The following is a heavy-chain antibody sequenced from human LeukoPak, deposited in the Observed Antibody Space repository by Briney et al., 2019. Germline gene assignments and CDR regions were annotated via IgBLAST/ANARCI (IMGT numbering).Heavy chain of an antibody. CDR3: ARGVRMIVVVIDLPSFDY. Sequence: SETLSLTCAVYGXXFSXYXWSWIRQPPXXXXXXXXEIXHSGSTNYNPSLKSRVTISVDTFKNQFSLKLSSVTAADTAVYYCARGVRMIVVVIDLPSFDYWGQGTLVTVSS. V-gene: IGHV4-34*01. CDR1: GXXFSXYX. J-gene: IGHJ4*02. D-gene: IGHD3-22*01. CDR2: IXHSGST.